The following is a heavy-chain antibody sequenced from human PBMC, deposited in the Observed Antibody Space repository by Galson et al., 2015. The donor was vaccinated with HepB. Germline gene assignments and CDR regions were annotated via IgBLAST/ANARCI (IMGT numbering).Heavy chain of an antibody. CDR1: GYTFTSYG. CDR2: ISAYNGNT. CDR3: ARDGPHRYDSSGYYPFDY. D-gene: IGHD3-22*01. V-gene: IGHV1-18*01. Sequence: SVKVSCKASGYTFTSYGISWVRQAPGQGLEWMGWISAYNGNTNYAQKLQGRVTTTTDTSTSTAYMELRSLRSDDTAVYYCARDGPHRYDSSGYYPFDYWGQGTLVTVSS. J-gene: IGHJ4*02.